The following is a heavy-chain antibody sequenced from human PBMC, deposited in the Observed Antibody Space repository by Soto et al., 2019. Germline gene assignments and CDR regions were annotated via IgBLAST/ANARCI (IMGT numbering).Heavy chain of an antibody. Sequence: QTLSLTCVISGDSVSSNSAAWNWIRQSPSRGLEWLGRTYYRSKWYNDYAVSVKSRITINPDTSKNQFSLQLNSVTPEDTAVYYCARDQFYSSGWYNPDAFDIWGQGTMVTVSS. CDR3: ARDQFYSSGWYNPDAFDI. D-gene: IGHD6-19*01. V-gene: IGHV6-1*01. CDR1: GDSVSSNSAA. J-gene: IGHJ3*02. CDR2: TYYRSKWYN.